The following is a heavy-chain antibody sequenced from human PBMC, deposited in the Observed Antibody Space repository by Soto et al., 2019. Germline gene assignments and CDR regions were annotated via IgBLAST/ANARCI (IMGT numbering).Heavy chain of an antibody. J-gene: IGHJ6*02. V-gene: IGHV4-34*01. D-gene: IGHD4-4*01. Sequence: SETLSLTCAVYGGSFSGYYWSWIRQPPGKGLEWIGEINHSGSTNYNPSLKSRVTISVDTSKNQFSLKLSSVTAADTAVYDCASLGTVIPTDYYYYGMDVWGQGTTVTVSS. CDR2: INHSGST. CDR3: ASLGTVIPTDYYYYGMDV. CDR1: GGSFSGYY.